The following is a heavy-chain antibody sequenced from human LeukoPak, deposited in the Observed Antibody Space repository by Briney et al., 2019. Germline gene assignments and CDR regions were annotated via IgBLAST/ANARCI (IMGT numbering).Heavy chain of an antibody. CDR3: ARDPYASGSYLLDY. Sequence: ASVTVSCKASGYTFTSYYIHWVRQAPGQGLEWMGIINPSGGRTSHAQKFQGRVTMTRDTSTSTVYMELSSLRSEDTAVYYCARDPYASGSYLLDYWGQGTLVTVSS. V-gene: IGHV1-46*01. D-gene: IGHD3-10*01. CDR2: INPSGGRT. CDR1: GYTFTSYY. J-gene: IGHJ4*02.